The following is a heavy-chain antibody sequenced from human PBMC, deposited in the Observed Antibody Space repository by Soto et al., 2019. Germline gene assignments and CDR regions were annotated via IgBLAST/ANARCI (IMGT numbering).Heavy chain of an antibody. J-gene: IGHJ3*02. CDR2: IYHSGST. CDR1: GGSISSSNW. Sequence: QVQLQESGPGLVKPSGTLSLTCAVSGGSISSSNWWSWVRQPPGKGLEWIGEIYHSGSTNYNPSLKXRXTXSXXKSKNQFSLELSSVTAADTAVYYCARVLGNDAFDIWGQGTMVTVSS. V-gene: IGHV4-4*02. CDR3: ARVLGNDAFDI. D-gene: IGHD3-3*02.